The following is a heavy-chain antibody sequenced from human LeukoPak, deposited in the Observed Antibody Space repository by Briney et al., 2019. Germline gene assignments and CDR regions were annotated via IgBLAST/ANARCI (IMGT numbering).Heavy chain of an antibody. D-gene: IGHD2-2*01. Sequence: PETLSLTCTVSGGSISSYYWSWIRQPPGKGLEWIGEINHSGSTNYNPSLKSRVTISVDTSKNQFSLKLSSVTAADTAVYYCARGWDIVVVPAAKRSDWFDPWGQGTLVTVSS. CDR2: INHSGST. CDR1: GGSISSYY. J-gene: IGHJ5*02. CDR3: ARGWDIVVVPAAKRSDWFDP. V-gene: IGHV4-34*01.